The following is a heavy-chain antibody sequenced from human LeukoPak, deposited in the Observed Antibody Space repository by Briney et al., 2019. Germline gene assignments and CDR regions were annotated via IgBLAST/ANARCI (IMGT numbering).Heavy chain of an antibody. Sequence: GGSLRLSCAASGFTFSSYSMNWVRQAPGKGPEWVSYISSSSSYIYYADSVKGRFTISRDNAKNSLYLQMNSLRAEDTAVYYCARGPDSGSYQFDAFDIWGLGTMGSASS. CDR1: GFTFSSYS. CDR3: ARGPDSGSYQFDAFDI. CDR2: ISSSSSYI. D-gene: IGHD3-10*01. J-gene: IGHJ3*02. V-gene: IGHV3-21*01.